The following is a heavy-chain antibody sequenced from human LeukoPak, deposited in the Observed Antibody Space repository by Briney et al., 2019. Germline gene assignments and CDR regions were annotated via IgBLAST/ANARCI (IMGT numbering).Heavy chain of an antibody. CDR2: IHTSGTT. Sequence: PSETLSLTCSVSGGSISSGSYFWSCLRQPAGRGREWIGRIHTSGTTNYNPSLKSRVTISLDRSKNQFSLNLSSVTASDTAVYYCARGGGYDAFDIWGQGTMVTVSS. CDR1: GGSISSGSYF. V-gene: IGHV4-61*02. CDR3: ARGGGYDAFDI. J-gene: IGHJ3*02. D-gene: IGHD2-15*01.